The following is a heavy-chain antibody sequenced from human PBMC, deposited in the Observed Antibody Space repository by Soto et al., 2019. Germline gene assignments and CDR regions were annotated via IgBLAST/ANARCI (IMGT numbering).Heavy chain of an antibody. CDR1: GYTFTSYG. J-gene: IGHJ6*02. CDR3: AFEESDFRGGYYKPLGMSV. D-gene: IGHD3-3*01. CDR2: ISAYNGNT. Sequence: GASVKVSCKASGYTFTSYGISWVRQAPGQGLEWMGWISAYNGNTNYAQKLQGRVTMTTDTSTSTAYMELSSLRSEDTAVYYCAFEESDFRGGYYKPLGMSVWGQGTTVTVSS. V-gene: IGHV1-18*01.